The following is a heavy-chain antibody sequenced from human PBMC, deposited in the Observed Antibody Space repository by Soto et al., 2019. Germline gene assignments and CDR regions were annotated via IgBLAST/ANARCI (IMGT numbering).Heavy chain of an antibody. CDR3: ARLVMSADYFII. Sequence: SETMSLTCAVSGGFLGTENWWGWVRQPPGKGLQWIGEIYHGGGARYNPSLRSRVTISVDKSKNQFSLTLGSVTAADTAVYYSARLVMSADYFIIWGQGTTVIV. CDR1: GGFLGTENW. V-gene: IGHV4-4*02. J-gene: IGHJ6*02. CDR2: IYHGGGA. D-gene: IGHD3-10*01.